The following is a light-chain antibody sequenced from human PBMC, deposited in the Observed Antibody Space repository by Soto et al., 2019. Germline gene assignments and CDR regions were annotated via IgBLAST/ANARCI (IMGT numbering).Light chain of an antibody. CDR3: QQYGSSSRT. CDR2: GAS. Sequence: EIVLTQSPGTLSLSPGERATLSCGASQSVSSIYLAWYQQKPGQPPRLLIYGASSRATGIPDRFSGSGSGTDFTLTISRLEPEDFAAYYCQQYGSSSRTFGGGTKVEIK. J-gene: IGKJ4*01. V-gene: IGKV3-20*01. CDR1: QSVSSIY.